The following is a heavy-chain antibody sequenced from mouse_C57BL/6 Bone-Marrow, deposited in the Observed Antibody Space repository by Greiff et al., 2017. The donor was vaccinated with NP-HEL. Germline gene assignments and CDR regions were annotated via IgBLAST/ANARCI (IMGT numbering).Heavy chain of an antibody. Sequence: VKLMESGAELARPGASVKLSCKASGYTFTSYGISWVKQRTGPGLEWIGEIYPRSGNTYYNEKFKGKATLTADKSSSTAYMELRSLTSEDSAVYFCARSPYYYGSTFDYWGQGTTLTVSS. CDR3: ARSPYYYGSTFDY. J-gene: IGHJ2*01. CDR1: GYTFTSYG. CDR2: IYPRSGNT. V-gene: IGHV1-81*01. D-gene: IGHD1-1*01.